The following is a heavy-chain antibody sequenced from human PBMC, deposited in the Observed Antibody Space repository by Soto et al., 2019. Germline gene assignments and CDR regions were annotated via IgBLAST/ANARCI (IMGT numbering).Heavy chain of an antibody. V-gene: IGHV3-9*01. Sequence: GGSLRLSCAASGFTFDDYAMHWVRQAPGKGLEWVSGISWNSGSIGYADSVKGRFTISRDNAKNSLYLQMNSLRAEDTALYYCAKAGIGYCSTTSCYTYYFDYWGQGTLVTVSS. J-gene: IGHJ4*02. CDR2: ISWNSGSI. CDR1: GFTFDDYA. D-gene: IGHD2-2*02. CDR3: AKAGIGYCSTTSCYTYYFDY.